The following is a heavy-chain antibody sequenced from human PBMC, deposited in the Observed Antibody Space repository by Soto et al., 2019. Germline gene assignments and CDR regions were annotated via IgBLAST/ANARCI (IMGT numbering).Heavy chain of an antibody. J-gene: IGHJ5*02. CDR2: IYYSGST. Sequence: QLQLQESGPGLVKPSETLFLTCTVSGGSISSSSYYWGWIRQPPGKGLEWIGSIYYSGSTYYNPSLKSRVTISVDTSKNQFSLKLSSVTAADTAVYYCARHSVGAAAESHFDPWGQGTLVTVSS. D-gene: IGHD6-13*01. CDR1: GGSISSSSYY. CDR3: ARHSVGAAAESHFDP. V-gene: IGHV4-39*01.